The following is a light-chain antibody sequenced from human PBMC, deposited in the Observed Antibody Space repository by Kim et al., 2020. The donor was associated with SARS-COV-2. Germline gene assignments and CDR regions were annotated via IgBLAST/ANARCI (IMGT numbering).Light chain of an antibody. Sequence: SYELTQPPSVSVSPGQTASITCSGDKLGDKYACWYQQKPGQSPVLVIYQDSKRPSGIPERFSGSNSGNTATLTISGTQAMDEADYYCQAWDSSTEFGGGTQLT. CDR3: QAWDSSTE. CDR2: QDS. CDR1: KLGDKY. J-gene: IGLJ2*01. V-gene: IGLV3-1*01.